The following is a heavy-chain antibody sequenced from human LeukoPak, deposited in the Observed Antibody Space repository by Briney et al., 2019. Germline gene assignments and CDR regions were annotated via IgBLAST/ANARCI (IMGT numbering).Heavy chain of an antibody. D-gene: IGHD2-21*01. Sequence: PGGSLRLSCAASGFIFSSYEMNWARQAPGKGLEWVSYISSSGSTIYYADSVKGRFTISRDNAKNSLYLQMNSLRAEDTAVYYCARDLAVIHFDYWGQGTLVTVSS. CDR2: ISSSGSTI. CDR1: GFIFSSYE. V-gene: IGHV3-48*03. J-gene: IGHJ4*02. CDR3: ARDLAVIHFDY.